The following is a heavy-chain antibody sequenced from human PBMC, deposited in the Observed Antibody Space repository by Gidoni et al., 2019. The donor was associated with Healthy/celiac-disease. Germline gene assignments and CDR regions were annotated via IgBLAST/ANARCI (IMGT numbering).Heavy chain of an antibody. CDR2: IYYSGST. CDR1: GRSISSSSYH. D-gene: IGHD6-13*01. V-gene: IGHV4-39*01. J-gene: IGHJ4*02. CDR3: ARPGYSSSWYDY. Sequence: QLQLQASGPGLVKPSETLSLTCTVSGRSISSSSYHWGWIRQPPGKGREWIGSIYYSGSTYYNPSLKSRVTISVDTSKNQFSLKLSSVTAADTAVYYCARPGYSSSWYDYWGQGTLVTVSS.